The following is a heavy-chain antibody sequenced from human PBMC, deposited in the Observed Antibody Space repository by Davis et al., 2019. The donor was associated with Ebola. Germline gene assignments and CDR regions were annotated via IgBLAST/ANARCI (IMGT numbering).Heavy chain of an antibody. D-gene: IGHD2-2*02. CDR1: GGSFSGYY. J-gene: IGHJ6*02. CDR3: ARHSGIVVVPAAIRVYYGMDV. Sequence: SETLSLTCAVYGGSFSGYYWSWIRQPPGKGLEWIGEINHSGSTNYNPSLKSRVTISVDTSKNQFSLKLSSVTAADTAVYYCARHSGIVVVPAAIRVYYGMDVWGQGTTVTVSS. V-gene: IGHV4-34*01. CDR2: INHSGST.